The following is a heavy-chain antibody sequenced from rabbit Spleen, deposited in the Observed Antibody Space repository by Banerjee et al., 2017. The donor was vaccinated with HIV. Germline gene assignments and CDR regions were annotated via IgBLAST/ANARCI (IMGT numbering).Heavy chain of an antibody. CDR2: INAITGKA. J-gene: IGHJ5*01. CDR1: GFSFSNKAV. V-gene: IGHV1S45*01. CDR3: ARDFVASRRRHTRLVSDW. D-gene: IGHD1-1*01. Sequence: QEQLVESGGCLVQPGGSLKLSCTASGFSFSNKAVMCWIRQAPGKGLEWIACINAITGKAVYASWAKGRFTFSKTSSTTVTLQMTSLTAADTATYFCARDFVASRRRHTRLVSDW.